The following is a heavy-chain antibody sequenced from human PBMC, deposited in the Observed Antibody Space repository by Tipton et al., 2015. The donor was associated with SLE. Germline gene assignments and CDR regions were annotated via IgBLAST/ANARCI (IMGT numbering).Heavy chain of an antibody. Sequence: TLSLTCEVSGGSITSNNWWSWLRQSPGKGLEWIGDVWHTGTTNYNPSLKSRLTVSVDNSKNHFSLNLTSVTAADSAVYYCARGIVVVAVSPNWWYFDLWGRGTLVTVSS. D-gene: IGHD3-3*02. CDR2: VWHTGTT. CDR3: ARGIVVVAVSPNWWYFDL. V-gene: IGHV4-4*02. J-gene: IGHJ2*01. CDR1: GGSITSNNW.